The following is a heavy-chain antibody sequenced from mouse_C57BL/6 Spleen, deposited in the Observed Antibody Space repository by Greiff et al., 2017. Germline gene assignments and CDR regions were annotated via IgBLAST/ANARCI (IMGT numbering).Heavy chain of an antibody. J-gene: IGHJ4*01. V-gene: IGHV1-82*01. CDR2: IYPGDGDT. D-gene: IGHD1-1*01. Sequence: VQLQQSGPELVKPGASVKISCKASGYAFSSSWMNWVKQRPGKGLEWIGRIYPGDGDTNYNGKFKGKATLTADKSSSTAYMQPSSLTSEDSAVYFWARGTTVVAHYYAMDYWGQGTSVTVSS. CDR3: ARGTTVVAHYYAMDY. CDR1: GYAFSSSW.